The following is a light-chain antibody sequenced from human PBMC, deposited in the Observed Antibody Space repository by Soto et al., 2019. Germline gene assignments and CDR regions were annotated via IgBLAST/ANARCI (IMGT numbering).Light chain of an antibody. CDR3: CSYAGSYTHV. J-gene: IGLJ1*01. CDR2: DVS. Sequence: QSALTQPRSVSGSPGQSVTLSCTGTSSDVGGYNYVSWYQQHPGNAPKLMIYDVSKRPSGVPDRFSGYKSGNTASLTISGLQAEDEADYCCCSYAGSYTHVFGTGTKVTVL. V-gene: IGLV2-11*01. CDR1: SSDVGGYNY.